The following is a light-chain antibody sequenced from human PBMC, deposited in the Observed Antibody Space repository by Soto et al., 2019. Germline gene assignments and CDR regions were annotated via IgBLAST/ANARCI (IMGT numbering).Light chain of an antibody. Sequence: DIQMTQSPSSLSESVGDRVTITCRASQSISWYLNWYQQKPGKAPKLLIYTASSLQSGVPSRFSGSGSGTDFTLTITSLQPEDFATYYCQQSFSTLWTFGQGTKVEIK. CDR1: QSISWY. J-gene: IGKJ1*01. CDR2: TAS. CDR3: QQSFSTLWT. V-gene: IGKV1-39*01.